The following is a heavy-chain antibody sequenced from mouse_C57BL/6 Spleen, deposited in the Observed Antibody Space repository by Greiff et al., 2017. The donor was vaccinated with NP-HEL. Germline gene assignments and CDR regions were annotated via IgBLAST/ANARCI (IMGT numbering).Heavy chain of an antibody. CDR3: TRRFLVYYFDY. V-gene: IGHV1-15*01. D-gene: IGHD2-10*02. CDR1: GYTFTDYE. Sequence: QVQLQQSGAELVRPGASVTLSCKASGYTFTDYEMHWVKQTPVHGLEWIGAIDPETGGTAYNQKFKGKAILTADKSSSTAYMELRSLTSEDSAVYYCTRRFLVYYFDYWGQGTTLTVSS. J-gene: IGHJ2*01. CDR2: IDPETGGT.